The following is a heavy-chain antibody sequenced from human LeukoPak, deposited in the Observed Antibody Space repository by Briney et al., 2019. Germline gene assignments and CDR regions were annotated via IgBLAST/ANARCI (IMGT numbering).Heavy chain of an antibody. CDR1: GFTFSSYS. J-gene: IGHJ4*02. CDR3: ARMKELYYYGSGTQDY. D-gene: IGHD3-10*01. V-gene: IGHV3-21*01. Sequence: RGSLRLSCAASGFTFSSYSMNWVRQAPGKGLEWVSSISSSSSYIYYADSVKGRFTISRDNAKNSLYLQMNSLRAEDTAVYYCARMKELYYYGSGTQDYWGQGTLVTVSS. CDR2: ISSSSSYI.